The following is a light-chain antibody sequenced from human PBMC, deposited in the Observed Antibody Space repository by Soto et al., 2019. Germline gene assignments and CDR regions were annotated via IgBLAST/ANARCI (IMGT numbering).Light chain of an antibody. J-gene: IGLJ3*02. Sequence: QLVLPQTPSASGTPGQTVTISCSGSRSNIGNNAVSWYQQFPGTAPKLLIYNNNQRPSGVPDRFSGSKSGTSASLAISGLQSEDEADYYCATWDDSLNARGVFGGGTKLTVL. CDR3: ATWDDSLNARGV. V-gene: IGLV1-44*01. CDR2: NNN. CDR1: RSNIGNNA.